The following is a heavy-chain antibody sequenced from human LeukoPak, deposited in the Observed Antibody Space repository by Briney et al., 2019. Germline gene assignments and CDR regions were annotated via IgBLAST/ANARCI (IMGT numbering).Heavy chain of an antibody. V-gene: IGHV4-59*12. Sequence: SSETLSLTCTVSDGSISYYYWTWIRQPPGKGLEWIGYIYYSGSTNYNPSLKSRVTISVDTSKNQFSLKLSSVTAADTAVYYCARSLLSERYYFDSWGQGTLVTVSS. J-gene: IGHJ4*02. CDR2: IYYSGST. CDR3: ARSLLSERYYFDS. D-gene: IGHD2-15*01. CDR1: DGSISYYY.